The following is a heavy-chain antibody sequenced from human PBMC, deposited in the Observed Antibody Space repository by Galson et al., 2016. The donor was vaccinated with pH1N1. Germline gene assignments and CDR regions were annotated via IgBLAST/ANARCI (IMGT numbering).Heavy chain of an antibody. V-gene: IGHV4-31*03. CDR3: AMVPRGEFLYYMDV. D-gene: IGHD3-16*01. CDR1: GGSISSGGYY. Sequence: TLSLTCTVSGGSISSGGYYWSWIRQHPGKGLEWIGYIYYSGSTYYNPSLKSRVTISVDTPKNQFSLKLSSVTAADTAVYYCAMVPRGEFLYYMDVWGKGTTVTVSS. CDR2: IYYSGST. J-gene: IGHJ6*03.